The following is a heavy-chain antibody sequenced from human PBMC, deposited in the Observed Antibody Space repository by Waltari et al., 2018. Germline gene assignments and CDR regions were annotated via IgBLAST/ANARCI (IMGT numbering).Heavy chain of an antibody. Sequence: EVQLEQSGAEVKKPGATVKISCKVSGDTLTDYYIHWVQQAPRKGIEWVGIFAAENVESIRSDKFHGRVPMTAHTSINTAYMELSDLRSEDTAVYYCATPTTTANVFDYWGQGTLVIVSS. CDR3: ATPTTTANVFDY. CDR2: FAAENVES. D-gene: IGHD1-1*01. V-gene: IGHV1-69-2*01. CDR1: GDTLTDYY. J-gene: IGHJ4*02.